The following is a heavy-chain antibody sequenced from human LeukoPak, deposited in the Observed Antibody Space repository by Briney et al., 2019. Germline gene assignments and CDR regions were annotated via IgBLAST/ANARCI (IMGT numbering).Heavy chain of an antibody. D-gene: IGHD2-2*01. Sequence: GGSLRLSCAASGFTFNSYAMSWVRQAPGKGLEWVSAIISTGSTTYYADSVKGRFTISRDNSKNTLFLQINSLRVEDTAAYCCARVAYCSSTSCYVLDYWGQGTLVTVSS. J-gene: IGHJ4*02. CDR2: IISTGSTT. CDR1: GFTFNSYA. V-gene: IGHV3-23*01. CDR3: ARVAYCSSTSCYVLDY.